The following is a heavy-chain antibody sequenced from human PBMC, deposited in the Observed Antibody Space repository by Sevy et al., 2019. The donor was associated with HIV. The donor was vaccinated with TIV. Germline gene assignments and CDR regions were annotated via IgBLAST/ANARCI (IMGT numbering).Heavy chain of an antibody. CDR2: IGWNSDLI. CDR1: GFTFDDYA. Sequence: GGSLRLSCAASGFTFDDYAMHWVRQAPGKGLEWVSGIGWNSDLIAYADSVMGRFTISRDNAKNSLYLQMNSLRAEVTALYYCVKDMVPRYVYYYMDVWGKGTTVTVSS. D-gene: IGHD5-12*01. CDR3: VKDMVPRYVYYYMDV. V-gene: IGHV3-9*01. J-gene: IGHJ6*03.